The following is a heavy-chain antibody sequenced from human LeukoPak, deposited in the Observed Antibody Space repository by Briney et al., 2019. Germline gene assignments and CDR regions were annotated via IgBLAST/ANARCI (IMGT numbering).Heavy chain of an antibody. Sequence: ASVKVSCKASGYTFTSYYMHWVRQAPGQGLEWMGIINPSGGSTSYAQKFQGRVTMTRDTSISTAYMELSRLRSDDTAVYYCARDLLVTRTFYYYNGMDVWGQGTTVTVSS. J-gene: IGHJ6*02. CDR3: ARDLLVTRTFYYYNGMDV. V-gene: IGHV1-46*01. CDR1: GYTFTSYY. CDR2: INPSGGST. D-gene: IGHD2-21*02.